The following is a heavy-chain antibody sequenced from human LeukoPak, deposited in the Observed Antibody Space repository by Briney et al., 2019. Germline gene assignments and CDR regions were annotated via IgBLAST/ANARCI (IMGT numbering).Heavy chain of an antibody. V-gene: IGHV3-66*01. CDR2: IYSGGST. CDR1: GFTVSSNY. Sequence: GGSLRLSCSASGFTVSSNYMSWVRQAPGKGLEWVSVIYSGGSTYYADSVKGRFTISRDNSKNTLYLQMNSLRAEDTAVYYCARGPYDSSGYFLGYYGMDVWGQGTTVTVSS. D-gene: IGHD3-22*01. CDR3: ARGPYDSSGYFLGYYGMDV. J-gene: IGHJ6*02.